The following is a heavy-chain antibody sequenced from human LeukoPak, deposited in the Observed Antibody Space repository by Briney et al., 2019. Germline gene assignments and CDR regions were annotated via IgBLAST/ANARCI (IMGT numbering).Heavy chain of an antibody. CDR3: ARARVLIDFGGVADAYDV. D-gene: IGHD3-16*01. Sequence: GESLQISCKGSGYSFSNSWIGWVRQLPGKGLEWMGNIYPIDSDTKYSPSFEGQVNILVDASINTAYLQWSSLKASDTAMYFCARARVLIDFGGVADAYDVWGQGTLVTVSS. V-gene: IGHV5-51*01. CDR2: IYPIDSDT. J-gene: IGHJ3*01. CDR1: GYSFSNSW.